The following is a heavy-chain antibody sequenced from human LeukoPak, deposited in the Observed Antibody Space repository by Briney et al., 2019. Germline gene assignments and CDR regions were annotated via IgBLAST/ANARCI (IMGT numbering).Heavy chain of an antibody. CDR2: INHDGSSA. CDR3: ARTIEMATISYFDY. V-gene: IGHV3-74*01. D-gene: IGHD5-24*01. J-gene: IGHJ4*02. CDR1: GFTFTTFW. Sequence: GGSLRLSCATSGFTFTTFWMHWVRQAPGKGLVWVARINHDGSSANYVDSVKGRFTISRDNAKNTVYLQMNSLRAGDTAVYYCARTIEMATISYFDYWGQGTLVTVSS.